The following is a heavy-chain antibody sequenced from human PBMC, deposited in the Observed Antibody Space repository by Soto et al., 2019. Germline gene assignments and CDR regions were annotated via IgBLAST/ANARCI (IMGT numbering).Heavy chain of an antibody. Sequence: ASVKVSCKASGGTFSGYAISWVRQAPGQGLEWMGGIIPIFGTANYAQKFQGRVTITADESTSTAYMELSSLRSEDTAVYYCASWSYDSSGYSYYYYGMDVWGQGTTVTVSS. CDR2: IIPIFGTA. D-gene: IGHD3-22*01. CDR3: ASWSYDSSGYSYYYYGMDV. V-gene: IGHV1-69*13. CDR1: GGTFSGYA. J-gene: IGHJ6*02.